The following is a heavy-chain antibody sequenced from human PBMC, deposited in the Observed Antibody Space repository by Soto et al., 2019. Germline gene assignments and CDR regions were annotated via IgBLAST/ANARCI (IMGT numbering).Heavy chain of an antibody. CDR1: GYTFTSYD. Sequence: QVQLVQSGAEVKKPGASVQVSCKTSGYTFTSYDINWVRQAPGQGLEWVGWMNTNSDDTRSAQKFRGRITLTRDKSMRAVYMKLSNLRPDDSAVYYCAREWSAAGHFYGMDGWGQGTTVAVSS. CDR2: MNTNSDDT. CDR3: AREWSAAGHFYGMDG. D-gene: IGHD6-13*01. J-gene: IGHJ6*02. V-gene: IGHV1-8*01.